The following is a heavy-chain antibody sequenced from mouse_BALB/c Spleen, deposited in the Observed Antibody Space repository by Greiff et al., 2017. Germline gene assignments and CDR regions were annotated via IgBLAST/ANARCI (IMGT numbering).Heavy chain of an antibody. J-gene: IGHJ3*01. V-gene: IGHV5-6-4*01. CDR2: ISSGGSYT. Sequence: EVKLVESGGGLVKPGGSLKLSCAASGFTFSSYTMSWVRQTPEKRLEWVATISSGGSYTYYPDSVKGRFTISRDNAKNTLYLQMSSLKSEDTAMYYCTGSTMITTRGFAYWGQGTLVTVSA. CDR1: GFTFSSYT. D-gene: IGHD2-4*01. CDR3: TGSTMITTRGFAY.